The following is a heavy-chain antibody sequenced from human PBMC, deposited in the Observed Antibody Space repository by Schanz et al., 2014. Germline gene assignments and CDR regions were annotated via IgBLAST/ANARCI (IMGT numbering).Heavy chain of an antibody. V-gene: IGHV3-48*04. Sequence: VQLVESGGGMVRPGRSLRLSCAASGFTFNNYGMHWVRQAPGKGLEWVSYINGGGETTYYADSVRGRFTISRDNAKNSLFLQMNSLRAEDTAKYYCARGNYGMDVWGQGTTVTVSS. CDR3: ARGNYGMDV. CDR1: GFTFNNYG. CDR2: INGGGETT. J-gene: IGHJ6*02.